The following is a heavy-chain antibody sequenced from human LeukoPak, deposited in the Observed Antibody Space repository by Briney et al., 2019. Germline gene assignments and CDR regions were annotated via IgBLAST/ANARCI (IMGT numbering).Heavy chain of an antibody. D-gene: IGHD2-2*01. CDR2: ISAYNGNT. V-gene: IGHV1-18*01. J-gene: IGHJ4*02. Sequence: ASVKDSCKASGYTFSSYGISWVRQAPRQGLGWMGWISAYNGNTNYAQKLQGRVTMTTDTSTSTAYMELRSLRSDDTAVYYCARGRLVDFDYWGQGTLVTVSS. CDR1: GYTFSSYG. CDR3: ARGRLVDFDY.